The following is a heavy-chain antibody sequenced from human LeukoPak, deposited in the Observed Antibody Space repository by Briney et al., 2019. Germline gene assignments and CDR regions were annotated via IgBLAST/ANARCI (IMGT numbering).Heavy chain of an antibody. CDR1: GLPFSSFH. J-gene: IGHJ6*03. V-gene: IGHV3-48*03. CDR2: MTYSDTTV. Sequence: GGSLRLSCAASGLPFSSFHVNWVRQVPGKGLEWLAHMTYSDTTVEYADSIQGRFTISRDAATKTVYLQMNSLRAEDTATYYCARVLSGTPFDYYLYMDVWGKGTTVIVSS. CDR3: ARVLSGTPFDYYLYMDV. D-gene: IGHD1-26*01.